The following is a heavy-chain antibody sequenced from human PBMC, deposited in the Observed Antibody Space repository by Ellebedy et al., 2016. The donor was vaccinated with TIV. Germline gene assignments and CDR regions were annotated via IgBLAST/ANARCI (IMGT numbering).Heavy chain of an antibody. V-gene: IGHV3-21*04. D-gene: IGHD3-22*01. CDR2: ISAPATNYI. CDR1: GFTFSSYS. CDR3: ARQTNYYDSSGYYTWFDP. J-gene: IGHJ5*02. Sequence: GESLKISCSASGFTFSSYSRNWVRQAPGKGLEWVSSISAPATNYIYYADSVTGRFVISRDNAKNSLFLQLNSLRAEDTAVYYCARQTNYYDSSGYYTWFDPWGQGTLVTVSS.